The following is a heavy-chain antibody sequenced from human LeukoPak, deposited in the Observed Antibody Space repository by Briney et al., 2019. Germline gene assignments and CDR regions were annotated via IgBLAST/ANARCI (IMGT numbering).Heavy chain of an antibody. CDR2: MNPNSGNT. CDR1: GYTFTSYD. Sequence: ASVKVSCKASGYTFTSYDINWVRQATGQGLGWMGWMNPNSGNTGYAQKFQGRVTMTRNTSISTAYMELSSLRSEDTAVYYCARELSGITIFGVVIIEGDAFDIWGQGTMVTVSS. V-gene: IGHV1-8*01. CDR3: ARELSGITIFGVVIIEGDAFDI. J-gene: IGHJ3*02. D-gene: IGHD3-3*01.